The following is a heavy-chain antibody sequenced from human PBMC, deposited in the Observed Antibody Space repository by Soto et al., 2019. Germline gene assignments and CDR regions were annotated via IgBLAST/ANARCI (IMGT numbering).Heavy chain of an antibody. V-gene: IGHV3-7*04. Sequence: EVQVVESGGGLVQPGGSLRLSCAASGFTFSNYWMTWVRQAPGKGLEWVANIKQDGSENFYVDSVKGRFTISRDNAKNSLYLQMNSLRVEDTAVYYCARDSGPRGYDAFDIWGQGTMVTVSS. D-gene: IGHD2-8*02. J-gene: IGHJ3*02. CDR3: ARDSGPRGYDAFDI. CDR2: IKQDGSEN. CDR1: GFTFSNYW.